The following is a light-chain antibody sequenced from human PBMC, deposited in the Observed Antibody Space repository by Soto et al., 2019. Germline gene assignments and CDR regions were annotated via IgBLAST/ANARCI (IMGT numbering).Light chain of an antibody. J-gene: IGLJ2*01. CDR1: SSNIGAGYD. V-gene: IGLV1-40*01. CDR3: QSYDSSLSGSV. CDR2: GNS. Sequence: QSVLTQPPSVSGAPGQRVPISCTGSSSNIGAGYDVHWYQQLPGTAPKLLIYGNSNRPSGVPDRFSGSKSGTSASLAITGLQADDEADYYCQSYDSSLSGSVFGGGTKVTVL.